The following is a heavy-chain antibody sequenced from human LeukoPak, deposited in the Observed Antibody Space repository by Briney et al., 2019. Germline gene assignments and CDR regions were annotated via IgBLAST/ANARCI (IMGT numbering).Heavy chain of an antibody. CDR3: VRDGGVSGYDLLDY. CDR1: GFTFSNYW. CDR2: INQDGSEE. Sequence: GGSLRLSCAASGFTFSNYWMTWVRQAPGKGLEWVAHINQDGSEEHYMDSAKARFTISRDNAKNSLSLQMNSLRAEDTAVYYCVRDGGVSGYDLLDYWGQGTMVTVSS. J-gene: IGHJ4*02. V-gene: IGHV3-7*01. D-gene: IGHD5-12*01.